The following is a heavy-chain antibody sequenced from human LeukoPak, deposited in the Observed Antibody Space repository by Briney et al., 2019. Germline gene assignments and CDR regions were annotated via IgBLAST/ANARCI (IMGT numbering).Heavy chain of an antibody. CDR3: AVSQYYYDSSGYSH. CDR2: ISGSGGST. CDR1: GFTFSSYA. D-gene: IGHD3-22*01. Sequence: PGGSLRLSCAASGFTFSSYAMSWVRQAPGKGLEWVSAISGSGGSTYYADSVKGRFTISRDNSKSTLYLQMNSLRAEDTAVYYCAVSQYYYDSSGYSHWGQGTLVTVSS. V-gene: IGHV3-23*01. J-gene: IGHJ4*02.